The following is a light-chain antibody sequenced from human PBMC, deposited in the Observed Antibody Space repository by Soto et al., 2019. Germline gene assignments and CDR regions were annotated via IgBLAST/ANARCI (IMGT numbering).Light chain of an antibody. J-gene: IGLJ1*01. CDR2: DVN. Sequence: SALTQPASVSGSPGQSITISCTGSSSDVGSYNFVSWYQQHPGKAPKLMIYDVNKRPSGVSNRFSGSKSGNTASLTISGLQAEDEADYYCCSYAGSDTLYVFGTGTKLTVL. CDR3: CSYAGSDTLYV. CDR1: SSDVGSYNF. V-gene: IGLV2-23*02.